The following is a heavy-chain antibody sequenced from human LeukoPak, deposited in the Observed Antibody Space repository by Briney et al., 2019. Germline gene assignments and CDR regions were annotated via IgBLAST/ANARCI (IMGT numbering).Heavy chain of an antibody. CDR3: ARSANPGVHDFDP. J-gene: IGHJ5*02. CDR2: ISSSSKI. V-gene: IGHV3-48*02. D-gene: IGHD6-6*01. Sequence: GGSLRLSCADSGFTFSSYAMAWVRQTPGKGLEWLSYISSSSKINYADSVKGRFTISRDNAKNSLYLQMNSLRDEDTAVYYCARSANPGVHDFDPWGQGTLVTVSS. CDR1: GFTFSSYA.